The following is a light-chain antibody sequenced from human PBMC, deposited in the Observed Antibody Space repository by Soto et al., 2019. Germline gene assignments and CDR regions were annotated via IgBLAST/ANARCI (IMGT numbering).Light chain of an antibody. V-gene: IGLV2-14*01. CDR3: NSYTSSGTHV. CDR1: SSDVGGYNY. J-gene: IGLJ1*01. Sequence: QSVLTQPASVSASPGQSITISCTGTSSDVGGYNYVSWYQQHPGKAPKLMIYDVSNRPSGVSDRFSGSKSGNTASLTISGLQAEDEADYYRNSYTSSGTHVFGTGTKVTVL. CDR2: DVS.